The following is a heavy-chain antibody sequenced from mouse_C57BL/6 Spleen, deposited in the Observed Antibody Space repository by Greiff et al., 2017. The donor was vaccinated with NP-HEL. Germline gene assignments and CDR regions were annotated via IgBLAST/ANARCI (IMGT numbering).Heavy chain of an antibody. J-gene: IGHJ4*01. V-gene: IGHV1-85*01. Sequence: QVQLQQSGPELVKPGASVKLSCKASGYTFTSYDINWVKQRPGQGLEWIGWIYPRDGSTKYNEKFKGKATLTVDTSSSTAYMELHSLTSEDSAVYFCAREAYYYGSSYHYAMDYWGQGTSVTVSS. CDR2: IYPRDGST. CDR1: GYTFTSYD. CDR3: AREAYYYGSSYHYAMDY. D-gene: IGHD1-1*01.